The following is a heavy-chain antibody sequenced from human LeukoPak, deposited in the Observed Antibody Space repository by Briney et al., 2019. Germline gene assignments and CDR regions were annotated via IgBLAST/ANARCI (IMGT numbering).Heavy chain of an antibody. CDR2: INPNSGGT. Sequence: ASVTVSCKASGYTFTGYYMHWVRQAPRQGLEWMGWINPNSGGTNYAQKFQGRVTMTRDTSISTAYMELSRLRSDDTAVYYCARTTVVTPAKYFQHWGQGTLVTVSS. CDR3: ARTTVVTPAKYFQH. V-gene: IGHV1-2*02. J-gene: IGHJ1*01. D-gene: IGHD4-23*01. CDR1: GYTFTGYY.